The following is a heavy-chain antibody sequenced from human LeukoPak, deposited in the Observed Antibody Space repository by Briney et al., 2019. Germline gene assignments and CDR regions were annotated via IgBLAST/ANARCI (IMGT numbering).Heavy chain of an antibody. Sequence: GGSLRLSCAASGFTFSDYYMSWIRQAPGKGLEWVSYISSSGSTIYYADSVKGRFTISRDNAKNSLYLQMNSLRAEDTAVYYCARDSFQGYSSGWPKMTRDYYYGMDVWGQGTTVTVSS. CDR1: GFTFSDYY. CDR2: ISSSGSTI. D-gene: IGHD6-19*01. V-gene: IGHV3-11*01. J-gene: IGHJ6*02. CDR3: ARDSFQGYSSGWPKMTRDYYYGMDV.